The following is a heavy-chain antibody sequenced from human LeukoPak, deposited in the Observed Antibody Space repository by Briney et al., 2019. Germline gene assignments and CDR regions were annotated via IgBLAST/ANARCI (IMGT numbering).Heavy chain of an antibody. CDR3: ARGNVVVPAAIAY. CDR2: INPNSGGT. CDR1: GYTFTGYY. Sequence: ASVKVSCEASGYTFTGYYMHWVRQAPGQGLEWMGWINPNSGGTNYAQKFQGRVTMTRDTSISTAYMELSRLRSDDTAVYYCARGNVVVPAAIAYWGQGTLVTVSS. D-gene: IGHD2-2*02. V-gene: IGHV1-2*02. J-gene: IGHJ4*02.